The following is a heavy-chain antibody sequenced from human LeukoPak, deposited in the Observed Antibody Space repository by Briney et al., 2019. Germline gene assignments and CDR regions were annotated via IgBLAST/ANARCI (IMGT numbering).Heavy chain of an antibody. CDR2: ISGSGGNT. Sequence: GGSLRLSCAASGFTFSSYPMNWVRQAPGKGLEWVSTISGSGGNTYYADSVKGRFTISRDNSKNTLYLQMNSLRAEDTAIYYCAKERPKTPPFAYWGQGPLVTVS. D-gene: IGHD4-23*01. CDR1: GFTFSSYP. J-gene: IGHJ4*02. CDR3: AKERPKTPPFAY. V-gene: IGHV3-23*01.